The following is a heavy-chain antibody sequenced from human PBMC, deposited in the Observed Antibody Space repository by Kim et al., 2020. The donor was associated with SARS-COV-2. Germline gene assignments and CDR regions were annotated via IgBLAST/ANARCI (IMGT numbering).Heavy chain of an antibody. CDR3: ARMESYSSSLDAFDI. Sequence: GGSLRLSCAASGFTFSSYSMNWVRQAPGKGLEWVSYISRSRTTIYYADSVQGRFTISRDNAKNSLFLQMNSLRDEDTAVYYCARMESYSSSLDAFDIWGQGTMVTVSS. CDR1: GFTFSSYS. J-gene: IGHJ3*02. CDR2: ISRSRTTI. V-gene: IGHV3-48*02. D-gene: IGHD6-6*01.